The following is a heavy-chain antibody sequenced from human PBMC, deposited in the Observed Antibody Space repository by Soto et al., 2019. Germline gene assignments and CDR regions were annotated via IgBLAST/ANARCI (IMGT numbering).Heavy chain of an antibody. CDR2: IYYSGST. Sequence: ASETLSLTCTVSGGSISSYYWSWIRQPPGKGLEWIRYIYYSGSTNYNPSLKSRVTISVDTSKNQFSLKLSSVTAAGTAVYYCARHNSYGDYEVDAFDIWGQGTMVTVSS. CDR1: GGSISSYY. V-gene: IGHV4-59*08. J-gene: IGHJ3*02. CDR3: ARHNSYGDYEVDAFDI. D-gene: IGHD4-17*01.